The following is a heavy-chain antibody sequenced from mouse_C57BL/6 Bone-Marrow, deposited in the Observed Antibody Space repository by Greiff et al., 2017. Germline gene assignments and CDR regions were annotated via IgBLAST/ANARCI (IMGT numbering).Heavy chain of an antibody. J-gene: IGHJ4*01. CDR1: GYAFSSSW. V-gene: IGHV1-82*01. D-gene: IGHD2-5*01. Sequence: QVQLQQSGPELVKPGASVKISCKASGYAFSSSWMNWVKQRPGKGLEWIGRIYPGDGDTNYNGKFKGKATLTADKSSSTAYMQLRSLTSEDSAVYFCARLGAYYSNYDAMDYWGQGTSVTVSA. CDR2: IYPGDGDT. CDR3: ARLGAYYSNYDAMDY.